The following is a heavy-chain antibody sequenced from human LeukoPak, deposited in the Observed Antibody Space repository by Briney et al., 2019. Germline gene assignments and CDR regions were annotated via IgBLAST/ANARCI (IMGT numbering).Heavy chain of an antibody. Sequence: GGSLRLSCAASGFTFSSYDMSWVRQAPGKGLEWVSAISGGGGSTYYADSMKGRFTISRDNSKNTLYLQMNSLRAEDTAVYYCAKSSYCGGDCYSSLNWFDPWGQGTLVTVSS. CDR2: ISGGGGST. CDR3: AKSSYCGGDCYSSLNWFDP. V-gene: IGHV3-23*01. D-gene: IGHD2-21*02. CDR1: GFTFSSYD. J-gene: IGHJ5*02.